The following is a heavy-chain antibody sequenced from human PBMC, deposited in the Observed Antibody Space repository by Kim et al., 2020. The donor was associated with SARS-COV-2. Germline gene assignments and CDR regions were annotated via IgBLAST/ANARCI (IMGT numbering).Heavy chain of an antibody. Sequence: GRSLRLSCAASGFILSSYWMYWVRQVPGKGLVWVARINSDGITIYADSVKGRFNISRENAKNTLYLQMDSLRAEDTAVYYCVRAWGYWGRGTLVTVSS. D-gene: IGHD3-16*01. CDR3: VRAWGY. CDR1: GFILSSYW. CDR2: INSDGIT. V-gene: IGHV3-74*01. J-gene: IGHJ4*02.